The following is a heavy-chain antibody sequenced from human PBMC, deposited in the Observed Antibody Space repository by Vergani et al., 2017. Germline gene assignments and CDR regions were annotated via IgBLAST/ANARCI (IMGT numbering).Heavy chain of an antibody. CDR3: AKDLDSSGYYDYFDY. CDR1: GFTFSSYG. J-gene: IGHJ4*02. Sequence: QVQLVESGGGVVQPGRSLRFSCAASGFTFSSYGMHWVRQAPGKGLEWVAVIAYDGSNKYYADSVKGRFTISRDNSKNTLYLQMNSLRAEDTAVYYCAKDLDSSGYYDYFDYWGQGTLVTVCS. CDR2: IAYDGSNK. V-gene: IGHV3-30*18. D-gene: IGHD3-22*01.